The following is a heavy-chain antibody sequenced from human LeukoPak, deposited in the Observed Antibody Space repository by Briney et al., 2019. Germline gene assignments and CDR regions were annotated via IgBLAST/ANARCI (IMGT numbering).Heavy chain of an antibody. V-gene: IGHV4-4*07. D-gene: IGHD3-3*01. CDR2: MDATGST. CDR1: GGSINRYF. CDR3: ARAPDNYDFWSGYYYYMDV. Sequence: SETLSLTCTVSGGSINRYFWNWIRQPAGEELEWIGRMDATGSTNYNPSLKSRVTMSVDTSKNQFSLKLSSVTAADTAVYYCARAPDNYDFWSGYYYYMDVWGKGTTVTVSS. J-gene: IGHJ6*03.